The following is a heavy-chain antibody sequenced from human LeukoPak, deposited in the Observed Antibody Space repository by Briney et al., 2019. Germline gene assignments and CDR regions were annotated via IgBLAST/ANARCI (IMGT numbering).Heavy chain of an antibody. J-gene: IGHJ5*02. Sequence: PSETLSLTCTVSGGSISSSSYYWGWIRQPPGKGLEWIGSIYYSGSTYCNPSLKSRVTISVDTSKNQFSLNLTSVTAADTAVYYCARDLYASGWEFDPWGQGTLVTVSS. CDR1: GGSISSSSYY. CDR3: ARDLYASGWEFDP. V-gene: IGHV4-39*07. CDR2: IYYSGST. D-gene: IGHD6-19*01.